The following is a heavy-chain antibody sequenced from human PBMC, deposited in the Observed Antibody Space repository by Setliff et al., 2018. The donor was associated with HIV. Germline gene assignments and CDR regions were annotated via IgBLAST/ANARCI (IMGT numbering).Heavy chain of an antibody. CDR3: ARHRKDDYFLTAYFDS. Sequence: SETLSLTCAVSGDSISSYKWWSWVRQPPGKGLEWIGEINHSGSTNYNASLKSRVIILVDKSKNEVSLKLTSVTDADTAVYYCARHRKDDYFLTAYFDSLGQGALVTVSS. CDR1: GDSISSYKW. CDR2: INHSGST. J-gene: IGHJ4*02. V-gene: IGHV4-4*02. D-gene: IGHD4-17*01.